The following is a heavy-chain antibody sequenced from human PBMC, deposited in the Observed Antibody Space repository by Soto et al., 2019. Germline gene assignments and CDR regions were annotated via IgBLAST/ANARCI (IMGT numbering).Heavy chain of an antibody. CDR1: GGSVTSGNYY. V-gene: IGHV4-61*01. Sequence: KSSETLYLTCTVSGGSVTSGNYYLSWIRQPPGKGLEWIGHIYYSGSTNYNPSLKSRVTISVDASKNQFSLKLSSVTAADTAIYYCARGPVVTPFVDYWGQGTLVTVSS. CDR3: ARGPVVTPFVDY. CDR2: IYYSGST. D-gene: IGHD2-21*02. J-gene: IGHJ4*02.